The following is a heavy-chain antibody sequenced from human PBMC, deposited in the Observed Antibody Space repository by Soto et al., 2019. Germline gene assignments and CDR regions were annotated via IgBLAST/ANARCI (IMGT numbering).Heavy chain of an antibody. J-gene: IGHJ3*02. CDR3: AKDKPGTTAFDI. CDR2: ISESGGST. Sequence: LRLSCAGSGFTFRSYAMSWVRQAPGKGLEWVSAISESGGSTYYADSVKGRFTISRDNSKNTLYLQMNSLRAEDTAAYYCAKDKPGTTAFDIWGRGTLVTVSS. CDR1: GFTFRSYA. V-gene: IGHV3-23*01. D-gene: IGHD1-1*01.